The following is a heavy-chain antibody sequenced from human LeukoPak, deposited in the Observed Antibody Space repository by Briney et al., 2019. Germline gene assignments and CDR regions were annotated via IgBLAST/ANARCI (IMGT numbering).Heavy chain of an antibody. J-gene: IGHJ4*02. CDR1: GFTFSDYY. CDR3: ARDQFLDY. CDR2: ISRGGNSI. Sequence: GGSLRLSCAASGFTFSDYYMNWLRQAPGKGLEWVSSISRGGNSIYYADSVKGRFTISRDNAKNSLYLQMNSVRAEDTAVYYCARDQFLDYRGQGTLVTVSS. V-gene: IGHV3-11*01.